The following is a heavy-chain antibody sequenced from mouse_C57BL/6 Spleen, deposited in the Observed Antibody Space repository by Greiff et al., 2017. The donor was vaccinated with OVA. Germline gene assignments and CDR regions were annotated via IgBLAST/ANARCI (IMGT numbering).Heavy chain of an antibody. Sequence: QVQLQQPGAALVKPGASVKLSCKASGYTFTSSWMHWVQQRPGRGLEWIGRIDPNSGGTKYNEKFKSKATLTVDKPSSTAYMQLSSLTSEDSAVYYCARMGQIYYYGSSFAYWGQGTLVTVSA. CDR1: GYTFTSSW. J-gene: IGHJ3*01. CDR2: IDPNSGGT. V-gene: IGHV1-72*01. CDR3: ARMGQIYYYGSSFAY. D-gene: IGHD1-1*01.